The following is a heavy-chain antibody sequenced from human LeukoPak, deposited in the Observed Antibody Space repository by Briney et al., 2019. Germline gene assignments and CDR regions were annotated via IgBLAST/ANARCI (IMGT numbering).Heavy chain of an antibody. Sequence: PSQTLSLICTVSGGSISSGSYYWSWIRQPAGKGLEWIGRIYTSGSTNYNPSLKSRVTISVDTSKNQFSLKLSSVTAADTAEYYCARLHDYGDFYYFDYWGQGTLVTVSS. V-gene: IGHV4-61*02. CDR1: GGSISSGSYY. CDR3: ARLHDYGDFYYFDY. D-gene: IGHD4-17*01. CDR2: IYTSGST. J-gene: IGHJ4*02.